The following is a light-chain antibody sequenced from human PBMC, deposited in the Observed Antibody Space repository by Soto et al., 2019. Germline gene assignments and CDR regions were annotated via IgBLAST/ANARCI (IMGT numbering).Light chain of an antibody. CDR3: QHYGSSSRT. Sequence: EIVLRQSPGTLSLSPGERATLSCRASQSVGSSFLGWYQQKPGQAPRLLLSGASRRATGIPDRFSGSGSGPNFTLTISRLEPEDFVMYYCQHYGSSSRTFGQGTKVEIK. V-gene: IGKV3-20*01. J-gene: IGKJ1*01. CDR2: GAS. CDR1: QSVGSSF.